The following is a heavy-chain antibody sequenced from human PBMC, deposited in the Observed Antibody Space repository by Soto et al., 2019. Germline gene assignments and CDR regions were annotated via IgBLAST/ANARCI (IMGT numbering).Heavy chain of an antibody. Sequence: ESGGGVVQPGRSLRLSCAASGFTFSSYGMHWVRQAPGKGLEWVAVIWYDGSNKYYADSVKGRFTISRDNSKNTLYLQMNSLRAEDTAVYYCARDWSRGSYRGYYFDYWGQGTLVTVSS. V-gene: IGHV3-33*01. D-gene: IGHD1-26*01. J-gene: IGHJ4*02. CDR2: IWYDGSNK. CDR3: ARDWSRGSYRGYYFDY. CDR1: GFTFSSYG.